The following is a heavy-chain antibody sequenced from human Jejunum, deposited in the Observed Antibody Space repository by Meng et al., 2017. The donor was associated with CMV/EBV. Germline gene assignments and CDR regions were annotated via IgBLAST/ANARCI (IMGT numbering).Heavy chain of an antibody. CDR3: VRGSDFRYGMDV. Sequence: SGFAFSSDMVNWVRQAPGKGLEWVSSISGRGRFTYYADSVKGRFTISRDSAENSLYLQMSSLRVEDTAIYYCVRGSDFRYGMDVWGQGTTVTVSS. V-gene: IGHV3-21*01. CDR2: ISGRGRFT. D-gene: IGHD3-3*01. J-gene: IGHJ6*02. CDR1: GFAFSSDM.